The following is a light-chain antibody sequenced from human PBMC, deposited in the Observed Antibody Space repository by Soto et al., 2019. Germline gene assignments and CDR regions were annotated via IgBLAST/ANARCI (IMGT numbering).Light chain of an antibody. V-gene: IGKV3-11*01. CDR2: DSS. J-gene: IGKJ3*01. Sequence: EIVLTQSLATLSLSPGERATLSCRASQSVANYLAWYQQKPGQAPRLLIYDSSNRATGIPARFSGSGSGTDFTLTISSLEPEDFALYYCQQRADWPITFGPGTKVDIK. CDR3: QQRADWPIT. CDR1: QSVANY.